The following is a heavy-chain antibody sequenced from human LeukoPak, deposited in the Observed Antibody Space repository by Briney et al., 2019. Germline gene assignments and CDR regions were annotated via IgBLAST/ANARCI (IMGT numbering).Heavy chain of an antibody. CDR2: INHSGST. J-gene: IGHJ6*03. CDR3: ARGYYGSGPIAYSYMDD. CDR1: GGSFSGYY. V-gene: IGHV4-34*01. Sequence: SETLSLTCAVCGGSFSGYYWSWIRQPPGKGLEWIGEINHSGSTNYNPSLKSRVTISVDTSKNQFSLKLSSVTAADTAVYYCARGYYGSGPIAYSYMDDWGKGTTVTVSS. D-gene: IGHD3-10*01.